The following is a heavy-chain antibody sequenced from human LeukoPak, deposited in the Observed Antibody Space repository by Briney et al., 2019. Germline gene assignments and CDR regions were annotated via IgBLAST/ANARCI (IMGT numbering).Heavy chain of an antibody. V-gene: IGHV1-24*01. CDR3: AILIRDYDILTGYITHHGMDV. Sequence: ASVKVSCKVSGYTLTELSMHWVRQAPGKGLEWMGGFDPEDGETIYAQKFQGRVTMTEDTSTDTAYMELSSLRSEDTAVDYCAILIRDYDILTGYITHHGMDVWGQGTTVTVSS. D-gene: IGHD3-9*01. J-gene: IGHJ6*02. CDR1: GYTLTELS. CDR2: FDPEDGET.